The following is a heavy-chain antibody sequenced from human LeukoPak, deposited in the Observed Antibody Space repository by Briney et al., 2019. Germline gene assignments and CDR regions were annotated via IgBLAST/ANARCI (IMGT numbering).Heavy chain of an antibody. CDR1: GGSISSGGYY. CDR3: ARGIAVAGSMGGYYYYYGMDV. J-gene: IGHJ6*02. CDR2: IYYSGST. Sequence: SETLSLTCTVSGGSISSGGYYWSWIRQHPGKGLEWIGYIYYSGSTYYNPSLESRVTISVDTSKNQFSLKLTSVTAADTAVYYCARGIAVAGSMGGYYYYYGMDVWGQGTTVTVSS. D-gene: IGHD6-19*01. V-gene: IGHV4-31*03.